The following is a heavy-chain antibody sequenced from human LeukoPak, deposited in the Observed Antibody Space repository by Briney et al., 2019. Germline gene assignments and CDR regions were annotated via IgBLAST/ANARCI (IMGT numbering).Heavy chain of an antibody. CDR2: IIPIFGTA. CDR3: ARGAAAAGTPYDY. V-gene: IGHV1-69*13. CDR1: GGTFSSYA. Sequence: VASVKVSFTASGGTFSSYAISWVRQAPGQGLEWMGGIIPIFGTANYAQKFQGRVTITADESTSTAYMELSSLRSEDTAVYYCARGAAAAGTPYDYWGQGTLVTVSS. D-gene: IGHD6-13*01. J-gene: IGHJ4*02.